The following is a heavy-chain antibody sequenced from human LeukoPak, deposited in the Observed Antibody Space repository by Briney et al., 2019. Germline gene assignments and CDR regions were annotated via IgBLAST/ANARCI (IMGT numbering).Heavy chain of an antibody. D-gene: IGHD3-22*01. J-gene: IGHJ1*01. V-gene: IGHV3-23*01. Sequence: PGGSLRLSCAASGFTFSSYAMSWVRQAPGKGLEWVSAISGSGGSTYYADSVKGRFTISRDNSKNTLYLQMNSLRAEDTAVYYCAKGRSGYYFSEYFQHWGQGTLVTVSS. CDR3: AKGRSGYYFSEYFQH. CDR2: ISGSGGST. CDR1: GFTFSSYA.